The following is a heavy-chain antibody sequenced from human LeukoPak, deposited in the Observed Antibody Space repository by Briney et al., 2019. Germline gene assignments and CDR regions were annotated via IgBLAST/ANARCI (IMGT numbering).Heavy chain of an antibody. CDR1: GFTFSSYG. J-gene: IGHJ6*03. CDR3: AKALIYDFWSGYYTLYYYYMDV. CDR2: IRYDGSNK. Sequence: GGSLRLSCAASGFTFSSYGMHWVRQAPGKGLEWVAFIRYDGSNKYYADSVKGRYTISRDNSKNTLYLQMNSLRAEDTAVYYCAKALIYDFWSGYYTLYYYYMDVWGKGTTVTVSS. V-gene: IGHV3-30*02. D-gene: IGHD3-3*01.